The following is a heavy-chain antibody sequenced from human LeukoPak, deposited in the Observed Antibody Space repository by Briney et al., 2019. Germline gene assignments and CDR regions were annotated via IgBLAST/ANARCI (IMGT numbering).Heavy chain of an antibody. Sequence: GGSLRLSCAASGFTFSDYYMSWIRQAPGKGLEWVSYISSSGGTIYYADSVKGRFTISRDNAKNSLYLQMNSLRAEDTAVYYCASTGDSSGWYYDYWGQGTLVTVSS. CDR2: ISSSGGTI. CDR1: GFTFSDYY. J-gene: IGHJ4*02. V-gene: IGHV3-11*01. CDR3: ASTGDSSGWYYDY. D-gene: IGHD6-19*01.